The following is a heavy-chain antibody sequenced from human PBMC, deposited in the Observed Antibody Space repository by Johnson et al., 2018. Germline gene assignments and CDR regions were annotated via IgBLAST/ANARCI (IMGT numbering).Heavy chain of an antibody. Sequence: EVQLVEYGGGLVQXGGSLRLSCAASGFHFSNYWMTWVRQAPGKGLEWVANIKQDGNDKYYVDSVQGRFTISRDNAKNSLSLQMNSLRAEDTAVYYCARDGYYDSSGYYNDAVAAWGQGTMVTVSS. CDR1: GFHFSNYW. V-gene: IGHV3-7*01. CDR3: ARDGYYDSSGYYNDAVAA. CDR2: IKQDGNDK. J-gene: IGHJ3*01. D-gene: IGHD3-22*01.